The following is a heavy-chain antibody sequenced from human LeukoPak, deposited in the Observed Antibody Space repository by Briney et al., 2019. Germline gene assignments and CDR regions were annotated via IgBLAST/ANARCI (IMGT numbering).Heavy chain of an antibody. CDR2: FYYSGST. Sequence: PSETLSLTCSVSGGSISSSSYYWGWIRQPPGKGLEWIGTFYYSGSTYYNPSPKSRLTISVDTSKNQFSLKLSSVTAADTAVYYCARGDKFFDWLLSFDYWGQGTLVTVSS. J-gene: IGHJ4*02. CDR3: ARGDKFFDWLLSFDY. CDR1: GGSISSSSYY. V-gene: IGHV4-39*07. D-gene: IGHD3/OR15-3a*01.